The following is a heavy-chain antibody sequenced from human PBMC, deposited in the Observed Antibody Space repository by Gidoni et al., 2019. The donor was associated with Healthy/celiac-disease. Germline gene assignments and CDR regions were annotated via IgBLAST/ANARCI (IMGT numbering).Heavy chain of an antibody. CDR2: ISSSSSYI. CDR3: ARELRVEDAFDI. J-gene: IGHJ3*02. Sequence: EVQLVESGGGLVKPGGSLRLSCAASGFPFSSYSMNWVRQAPGKGLEWVSSISSSSSYIYYADSVKGRFTISRDNAKNSLYLQMNSLRAEDTAVYYCARELRVEDAFDIWGQGTMVTVSS. D-gene: IGHD2-8*02. CDR1: GFPFSSYS. V-gene: IGHV3-21*01.